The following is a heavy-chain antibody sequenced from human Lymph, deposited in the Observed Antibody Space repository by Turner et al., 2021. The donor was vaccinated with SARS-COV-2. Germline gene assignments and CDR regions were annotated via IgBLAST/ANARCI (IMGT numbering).Heavy chain of an antibody. CDR3: ARDLDTAGGMDV. D-gene: IGHD5-18*01. V-gene: IGHV3-7*01. CDR1: GFTFSYYW. Sequence: EVQLVESGGGLVQPGGSLRLSCAASGFTFSYYWMSWVRQAPGKGLEWVANIKQDGSEKYYVDSVKGRFTISRDNAKNSLFLQMNSLRAEDTAVYYCARDLDTAGGMDVWGQGTTVTVSS. J-gene: IGHJ6*02. CDR2: IKQDGSEK.